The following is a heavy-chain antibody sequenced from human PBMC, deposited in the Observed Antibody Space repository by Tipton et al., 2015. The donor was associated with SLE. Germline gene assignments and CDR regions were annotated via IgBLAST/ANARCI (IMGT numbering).Heavy chain of an antibody. Sequence: TLSLTCTVSGGSISSYYWSWIRQPPGKGLEWIGYIYTSGSTHYNPSLQSRGTISVDTSKNQFSLTLSSVTAADTAVYYCATDPGSYGYHYWGQGTLVTVSS. J-gene: IGHJ4*02. CDR3: ATDPGSYGYHY. CDR2: IYTSGST. D-gene: IGHD5-18*01. V-gene: IGHV4-4*08. CDR1: GGSISSYY.